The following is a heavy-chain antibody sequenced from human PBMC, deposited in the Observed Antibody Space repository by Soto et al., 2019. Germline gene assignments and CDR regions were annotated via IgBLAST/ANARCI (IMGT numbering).Heavy chain of an antibody. J-gene: IGHJ4*02. Sequence: QVQLVESGGRVVQPGRSLRLSCSTSGLTFTRHAMHWVRQVPGKGLEWVAAISDDGSKKHYVDSVKGRFSISRDKSRNTVYLQMNSLRVEDTAVYFCAGERETSSWFLSGFEYWGQGTLVTVSS. D-gene: IGHD6-13*01. V-gene: IGHV3-30-3*01. CDR1: GLTFTRHA. CDR3: AGERETSSWFLSGFEY. CDR2: ISDDGSKK.